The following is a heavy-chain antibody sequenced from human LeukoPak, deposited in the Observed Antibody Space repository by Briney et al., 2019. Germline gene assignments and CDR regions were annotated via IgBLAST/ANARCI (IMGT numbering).Heavy chain of an antibody. CDR1: GGSISSSSYY. D-gene: IGHD2-2*01. J-gene: IGHJ4*02. V-gene: IGHV4-39*01. CDR3: ARQLGYCSSTSCYADKVDY. CDR2: IYYSGST. Sequence: SETLSLTCTLPGGSISSSSYYWGWIRQPPGKGLEWIGSIYYSGSTYYNPSLKSRVTISVDTSKNQFSLKLSSVTAADTAVYYCARQLGYCSSTSCYADKVDYWGQGTLVTVSS.